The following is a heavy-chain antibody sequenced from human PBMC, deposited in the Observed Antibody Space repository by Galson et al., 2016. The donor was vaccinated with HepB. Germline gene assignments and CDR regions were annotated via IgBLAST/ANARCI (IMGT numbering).Heavy chain of an antibody. J-gene: IGHJ4*02. CDR3: AKGQQLAYFDY. Sequence: SLRLSCAASGFTFSSYAMSWVRQAPGKGLEWVSAISGSDGSTYYADSVKGRFTISRDNSKNTPYLQMNSLRAEDTAVYYCAKGQQLAYFDYRGQGTLVTVSS. D-gene: IGHD6-13*01. V-gene: IGHV3-23*01. CDR1: GFTFSSYA. CDR2: ISGSDGST.